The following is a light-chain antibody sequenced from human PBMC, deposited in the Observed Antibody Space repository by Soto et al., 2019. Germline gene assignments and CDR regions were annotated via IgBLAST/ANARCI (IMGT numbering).Light chain of an antibody. J-gene: IGKJ1*01. Sequence: EIVLTHSPGTLSLSPGERATLSCRASQSVSNNYLAWYQQKPGQAPRLLIYGASNRATGIPVRFSGSGSETNFTLTISSLEPEDFAVYYCQQRSRWPVTFGQGTKVDIK. V-gene: IGKV3D-20*02. CDR2: GAS. CDR3: QQRSRWPVT. CDR1: QSVSNNY.